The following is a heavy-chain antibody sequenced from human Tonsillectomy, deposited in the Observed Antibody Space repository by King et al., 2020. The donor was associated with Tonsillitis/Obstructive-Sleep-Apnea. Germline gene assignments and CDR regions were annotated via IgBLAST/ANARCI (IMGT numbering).Heavy chain of an antibody. CDR3: ASSHWVLLFLEWSTSFDY. V-gene: IGHV4-34*01. CDR1: GRSFTGYY. Sequence: VQLPQWGAGLLKPSETLSLTCAVYGRSFTGYYWSWIRQPPGKGLEWIGEINHSGSTNYNPSLKSRVTKSVDTSKNQFSLKLSSVTAADTAVYYCASSHWVLLFLEWSTSFDYWGQGTLVTVSS. CDR2: INHSGST. D-gene: IGHD3-3*01. J-gene: IGHJ4*02.